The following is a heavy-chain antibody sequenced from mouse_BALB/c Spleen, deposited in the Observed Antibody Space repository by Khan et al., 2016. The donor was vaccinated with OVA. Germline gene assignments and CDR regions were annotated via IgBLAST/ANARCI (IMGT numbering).Heavy chain of an antibody. D-gene: IGHD1-1*01. V-gene: IGHV3-2*02. J-gene: IGHJ4*01. CDR1: GYSITSNYA. CDR2: ISYSGST. Sequence: EVQLQESGPGLVKPSQSLSLTCTVTGYSITSNYAWSWIRQFPGNKLEWMGYISYSGSTNYNPSLKSRISVTRDPSENQFFLRFNSVTTEATATXYCARQNYYDYALDWWGHATSVTVSS. CDR3: ARQNYYDYALDW.